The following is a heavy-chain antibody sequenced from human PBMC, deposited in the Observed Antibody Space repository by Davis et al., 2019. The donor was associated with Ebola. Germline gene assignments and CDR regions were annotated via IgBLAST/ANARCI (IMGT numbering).Heavy chain of an antibody. D-gene: IGHD1-26*01. Sequence: GESLKISCAASTFSFRSYTMSWVRQAPGKGLEWVAGISGNGGSTYYADSVKGRFTISRDNSKNTLYLQMNSLRAEDTAVYYCAKGAAGAKNVGYFDYWGQGALVTVSS. CDR2: ISGNGGST. J-gene: IGHJ4*02. V-gene: IGHV3-23*01. CDR3: AKGAAGAKNVGYFDY. CDR1: TFSFRSYT.